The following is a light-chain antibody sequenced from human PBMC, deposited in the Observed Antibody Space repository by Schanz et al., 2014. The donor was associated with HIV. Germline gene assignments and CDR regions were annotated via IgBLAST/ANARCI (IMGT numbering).Light chain of an antibody. J-gene: IGKJ2*01. CDR3: QQLNSFPYT. Sequence: DIQMTQSPPTLSASVGDRVTITCRASQDISNYLAWYQQKPGKAPKLLIYAASTLQSGVPSTFSGSGSGTVFTLTISSLQPDDFATYYCQQLNSFPYTFGQGTMLEI. CDR1: QDISNY. V-gene: IGKV1-9*01. CDR2: AAS.